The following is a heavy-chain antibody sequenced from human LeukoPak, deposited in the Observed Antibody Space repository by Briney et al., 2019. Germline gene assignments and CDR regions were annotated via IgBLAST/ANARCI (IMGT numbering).Heavy chain of an antibody. D-gene: IGHD6-6*01. CDR1: GGSISSSNYY. Sequence: SETLSLTCTVSGGSISSSNYYWGWIRQPPGKGLEWIGSIYYTGSTYYNPSLKSRVTISVDTSKNQFSLRLSSVTAADTAVFYCARHSYSSSSSSGWFDPWGQGTLVTVSS. J-gene: IGHJ5*02. V-gene: IGHV4-39*01. CDR3: ARHSYSSSSSSGWFDP. CDR2: IYYTGST.